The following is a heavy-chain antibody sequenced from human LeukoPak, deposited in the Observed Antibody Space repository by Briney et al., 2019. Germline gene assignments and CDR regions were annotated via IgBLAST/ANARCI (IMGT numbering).Heavy chain of an antibody. J-gene: IGHJ3*02. V-gene: IGHV4-59*01. D-gene: IGHD3-22*01. CDR1: GGSISSYY. CDR3: ARVSPNYYDSSGYYYLRAFDI. Sequence: SETLSLTCTVSGGSISSYYWSWIRQPPGKGLEWIGYIYYSGSTNYNPSLKSRVTISVGTSKNQFSLKLSSVTAADTAVYYCARVSPNYYDSSGYYYLRAFDIWGQGTMVTVPS. CDR2: IYYSGST.